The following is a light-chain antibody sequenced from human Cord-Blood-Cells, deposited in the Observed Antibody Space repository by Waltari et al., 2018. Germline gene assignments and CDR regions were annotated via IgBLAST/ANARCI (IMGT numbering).Light chain of an antibody. CDR3: QQYGSSPPST. CDR1: QSVSSSY. V-gene: IGKV3-20*01. Sequence: EIVLTQSPGTLPLSPGERATLSCRASQSVSSSYLAWYQQKPGQAPRLLIYGASSRATGIPDRFSGSGSGTDFTLTISRLEPEDFAVYYCQQYGSSPPSTFGQGTKVEIK. J-gene: IGKJ1*01. CDR2: GAS.